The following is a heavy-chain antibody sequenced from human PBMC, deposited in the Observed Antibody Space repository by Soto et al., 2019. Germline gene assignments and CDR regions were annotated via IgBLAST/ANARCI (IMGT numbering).Heavy chain of an antibody. J-gene: IGHJ4*02. CDR3: ARVPRYCSGGSCHGLFDY. CDR2: IIPIFGTA. D-gene: IGHD2-15*01. CDR1: VGTFSSYA. Sequence: SVKVSCKASVGTFSSYAISCVRPAPGQGLEWMGGIIPIFGTANYAQKFQGRVTITADESTSTAYMELSSLRSEDTAVYYCARVPRYCSGGSCHGLFDYWGQGNLVTVSS. V-gene: IGHV1-69*13.